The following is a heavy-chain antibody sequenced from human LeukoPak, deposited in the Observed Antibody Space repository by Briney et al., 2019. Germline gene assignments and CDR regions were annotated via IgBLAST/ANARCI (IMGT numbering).Heavy chain of an antibody. J-gene: IGHJ6*03. CDR3: ARDSNNYYNYYMDV. Sequence: ASVKVSCKASGYTFTSYYMHRVRQAPGQGLEWMGRINTNTGNPTYAQGFTGRFVFSLDTSVSTAYLQISSLKAEDTAVYYCARDSNNYYNYYMDVWGRGTTVTVSS. CDR2: INTNTGNP. D-gene: IGHD2/OR15-2a*01. CDR1: GYTFTSYY. V-gene: IGHV7-4-1*02.